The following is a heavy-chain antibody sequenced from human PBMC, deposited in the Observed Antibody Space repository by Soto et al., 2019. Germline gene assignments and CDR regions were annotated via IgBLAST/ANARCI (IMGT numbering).Heavy chain of an antibody. J-gene: IGHJ4*02. Sequence: GGSLRLSCAASGFTFSSYAMSWVRQAPGKGLEWVSYTTDSGDSTYYADSVKGRFTISRDNSKNTVYLQMNSLRAEDTAVYYCAKVRPLLDYWGQGTLVTVSS. V-gene: IGHV3-23*01. CDR2: TTDSGDST. CDR1: GFTFSSYA. CDR3: AKVRPLLDY.